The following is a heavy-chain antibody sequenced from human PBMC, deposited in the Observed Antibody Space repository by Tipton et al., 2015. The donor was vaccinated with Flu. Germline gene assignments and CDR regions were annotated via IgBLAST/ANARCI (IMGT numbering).Heavy chain of an antibody. CDR2: IYYSGST. CDR1: GGSISISSYY. D-gene: IGHD1-26*01. CDR3: ARGRPEWVLQTYYFDY. Sequence: TLSLTCTVSGGSISISSYYWGWIRQPPGKGLEWIGSIYYSGSTYYNPSLKRRVTISVDSSKNQFSLKLSSVTAADTAVYYCARGRPEWVLQTYYFDYCGQGTLVAVS. J-gene: IGHJ4*02. V-gene: IGHV4-39*07.